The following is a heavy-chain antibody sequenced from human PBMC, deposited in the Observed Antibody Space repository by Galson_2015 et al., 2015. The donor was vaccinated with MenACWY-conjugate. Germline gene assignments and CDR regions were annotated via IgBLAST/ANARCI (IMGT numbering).Heavy chain of an antibody. J-gene: IGHJ4*02. CDR3: ARKDGATYGYNDY. CDR1: GFIFSDHD. CDR2: ISTYGGST. D-gene: IGHD5-18*01. Sequence: SLRLSCAGSGFIFSDHDMHWVRQAPGKGLEYVSAISTYGGSTYYADSVKGRFSISRDNSKNMLFLQMGSLRVEDTAVYYCARKDGATYGYNDYWGQGTLVIVSS. V-gene: IGHV3-64*02.